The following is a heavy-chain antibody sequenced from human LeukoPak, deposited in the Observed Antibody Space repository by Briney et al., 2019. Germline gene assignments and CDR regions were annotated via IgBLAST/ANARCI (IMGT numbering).Heavy chain of an antibody. CDR1: AFTFRSYG. CDR2: IRYDGSKK. Sequence: GGSLRLSCAASAFTFRSYGMHWVRQAPGKGLEWVTFIRYDGSKKYYADSVKGRFTISRDNSKNTLYLQMDSLRADDTAVYYCAKGSGTAEEFWGQGTLVTVSS. D-gene: IGHD6-25*01. CDR3: AKGSGTAEEF. J-gene: IGHJ4*02. V-gene: IGHV3-30*02.